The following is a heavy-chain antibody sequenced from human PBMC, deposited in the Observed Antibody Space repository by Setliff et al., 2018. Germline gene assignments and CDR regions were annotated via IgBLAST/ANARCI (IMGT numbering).Heavy chain of an antibody. D-gene: IGHD3-22*01. CDR1: GGSISNYY. CDR2: IYTSGST. V-gene: IGHV4-4*08. J-gene: IGHJ4*02. Sequence: SETLSLTCTVSGGSISNYYWSWFRQPPGKGLEWIGYIYTSGSTYYSPSLKSRVTISVDTSKNQFSLKLSSVTAADTAVYYCARDSALHSYHYDSSGYLDYWGQGALVTVSS. CDR3: ARDSALHSYHYDSSGYLDY.